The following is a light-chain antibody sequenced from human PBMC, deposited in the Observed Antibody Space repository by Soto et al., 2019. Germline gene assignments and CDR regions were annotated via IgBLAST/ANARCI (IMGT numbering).Light chain of an antibody. Sequence: QSALTQPPSASGSPGQSVTISCTGTSSDVGGYNYVSWYQQHPGKVPKLMVYEVNKRPSGVPDRFSGSKSGNTASLTVSGHQAEDEADYYCTSYAGGNNVFGTGIKLTVL. CDR1: SSDVGGYNY. CDR3: TSYAGGNNV. CDR2: EVN. V-gene: IGLV2-8*01. J-gene: IGLJ1*01.